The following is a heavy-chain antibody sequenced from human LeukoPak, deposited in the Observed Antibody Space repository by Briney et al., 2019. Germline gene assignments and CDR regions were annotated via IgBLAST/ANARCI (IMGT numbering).Heavy chain of an antibody. Sequence: PGGSLRLSCAASGFTLSSYAMSWVRQGPGKGLEWVSAISVSGNTYRADSVKRRFTISRDSSKNTLYLQMNSLRAGDAAVYYCAKAPVTTCSGAYCYPFDYWSQGTLVTVSS. D-gene: IGHD2-15*01. CDR3: AKAPVTTCSGAYCYPFDY. CDR2: ISVSGNT. J-gene: IGHJ4*02. CDR1: GFTLSSYA. V-gene: IGHV3-23*01.